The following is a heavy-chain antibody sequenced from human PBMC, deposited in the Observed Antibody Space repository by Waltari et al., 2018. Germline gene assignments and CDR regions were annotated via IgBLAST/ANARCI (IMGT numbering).Heavy chain of an antibody. CDR2: IKSDGSYT. Sequence: ELQLEESGGGPVQPGGSLRLSCAAAGLTFSSYWMHWVRQVPGKGLLWVSRIKSDGSYTTYADSVKGRFTISRDNAKDTLYLQMNSLRAEDTALYYCARDIGGYALDYWGQGTLVTVSS. CDR1: GLTFSSYW. V-gene: IGHV3-74*01. D-gene: IGHD5-18*01. J-gene: IGHJ4*02. CDR3: ARDIGGYALDY.